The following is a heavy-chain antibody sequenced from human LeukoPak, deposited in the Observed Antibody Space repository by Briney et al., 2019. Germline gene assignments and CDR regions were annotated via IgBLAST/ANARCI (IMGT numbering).Heavy chain of an antibody. J-gene: IGHJ4*02. Sequence: GGSLRLSCAASGFTFSSYSMNWVRQAPGKGLEWVSYISSSGSTIYYADSVKGRFTISRDNAKNSLYLQMNSLRAEDTAVYYCARSSGWGGPFDYWGQGTLVTVSS. CDR3: ARSSGWGGPFDY. CDR1: GFTFSSYS. CDR2: ISSSGSTI. D-gene: IGHD6-19*01. V-gene: IGHV3-48*04.